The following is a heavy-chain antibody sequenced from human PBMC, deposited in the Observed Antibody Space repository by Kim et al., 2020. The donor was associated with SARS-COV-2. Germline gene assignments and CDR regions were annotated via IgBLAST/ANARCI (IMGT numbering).Heavy chain of an antibody. CDR3: ARDGWRRGRRTDY. D-gene: IGHD5-12*01. V-gene: IGHV4-34*01. J-gene: IGHJ4*02. Sequence: YNPCLKIRVTISVDTSKNQLSLKLISVTAADTASYYCARDGWRRGRRTDYWGQGTLVIVSS.